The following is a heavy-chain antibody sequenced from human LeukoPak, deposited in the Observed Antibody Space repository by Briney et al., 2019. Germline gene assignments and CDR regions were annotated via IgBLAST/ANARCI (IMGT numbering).Heavy chain of an antibody. CDR2: ISSSGSTR. J-gene: IGHJ4*02. CDR3: TRNGFSSGLDY. D-gene: IGHD6-19*01. Sequence: GGSLRLSCAASGFTFSSYWMSWVRQAPGKGLEWVSYISSSGSTRYYADSVKGRFTISRDDAKNSLYLQMNSLRAEDTAVYYCTRNGFSSGLDYWGQGTLVTVSS. V-gene: IGHV3-48*04. CDR1: GFTFSSYW.